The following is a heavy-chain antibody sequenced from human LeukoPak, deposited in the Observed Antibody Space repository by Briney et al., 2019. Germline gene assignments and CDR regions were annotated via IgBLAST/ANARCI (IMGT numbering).Heavy chain of an antibody. CDR2: VRYDGSNK. J-gene: IGHJ4*02. CDR1: GFTFSSYA. Sequence: GGSLRLSCAASGFTFSSYAMHWVRQAPGKGLEWVAFVRYDGSNKYYADSVKGRFTISRDNSKNTLYLQMNSLRGEDTAVYYCAKSGSNYDYVWGSYRPTEYYFDYWGQGTLVTVSS. CDR3: AKSGSNYDYVWGSYRPTEYYFDY. D-gene: IGHD3-16*02. V-gene: IGHV3-30*02.